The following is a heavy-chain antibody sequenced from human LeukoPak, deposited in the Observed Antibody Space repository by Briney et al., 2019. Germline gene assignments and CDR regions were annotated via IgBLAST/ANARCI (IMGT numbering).Heavy chain of an antibody. D-gene: IGHD4-11*01. CDR3: ARGRLTNTVTTTAGGY. V-gene: IGHV1-46*01. CDR2: INPSGGAT. J-gene: IGHJ4*02. CDR1: GYTFTSYY. Sequence: ASVKVSCKACGYTFTSYYMHWVRQAPGQGLEWMGIINPSGGATIYAQKFQGRVTMTRDTSTSTVYMELNSLRSEDTAVYYCARGRLTNTVTTTAGGYWGQGTLVTVSS.